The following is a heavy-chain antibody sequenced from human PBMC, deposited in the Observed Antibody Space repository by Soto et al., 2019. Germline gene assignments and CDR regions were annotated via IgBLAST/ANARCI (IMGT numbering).Heavy chain of an antibody. V-gene: IGHV4-34*01. J-gene: IGHJ6*02. CDR2: INPSGST. D-gene: IGHD3-22*01. Sequence: SETLSLTCAVYGGSFSGYYWSWIRQPPGKGLEWIGEINPSGSTNYNPSLKSRVTISVDTSKNQFSLKLSSVTAADTAVYYCARGPRGYDSSGYYFIYGMDVWGQGTTVTVSS. CDR1: GGSFSGYY. CDR3: ARGPRGYDSSGYYFIYGMDV.